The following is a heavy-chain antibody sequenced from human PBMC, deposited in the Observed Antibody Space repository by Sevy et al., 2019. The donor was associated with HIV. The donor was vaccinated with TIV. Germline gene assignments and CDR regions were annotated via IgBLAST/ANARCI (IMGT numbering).Heavy chain of an antibody. J-gene: IGHJ4*02. Sequence: ASVKVSCKASGYTFISYAINWVRQAPGQGLEWMGWISAYNGNTNYAQKLQGRVTMTTDTSSSTAYMELRSLISDDTAVYYCARSYGSGNYYGYWGQGTLVTVSS. CDR1: GYTFISYA. D-gene: IGHD3-10*01. CDR2: ISAYNGNT. V-gene: IGHV1-18*01. CDR3: ARSYGSGNYYGY.